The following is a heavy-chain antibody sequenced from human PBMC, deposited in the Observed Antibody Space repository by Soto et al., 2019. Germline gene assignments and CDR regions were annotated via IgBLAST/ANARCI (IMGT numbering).Heavy chain of an antibody. CDR2: IKQDGSEK. CDR1: GFTFSSNR. CDR3: ASLSSTWPRDY. Sequence: GGSLRLSCAASGFTFSSNRMSWVRQAPGKGLEWVANIKQDGSEKYYVDSVKGRFTISRDNAKNSLYLQMNSLRAEDTAVYYCASLSSTWPRDYWGQGTLVTVSS. V-gene: IGHV3-7*03. D-gene: IGHD6-13*01. J-gene: IGHJ4*02.